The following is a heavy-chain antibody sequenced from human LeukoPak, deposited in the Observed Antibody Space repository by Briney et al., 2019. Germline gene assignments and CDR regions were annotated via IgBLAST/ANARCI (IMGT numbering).Heavy chain of an antibody. Sequence: SETLSLTCTVPGGSISTYYWSWIRQPPGKGLEWIGYIYYSGSTNYNPSLKSRVTISVDTSKNQFSLKLSSVTAADTAVYYCARDLGTMVRGVIGGYNWFDPWGQGTLVTVSS. CDR2: IYYSGST. J-gene: IGHJ5*02. D-gene: IGHD3-10*01. CDR1: GGSISTYY. V-gene: IGHV4-59*01. CDR3: ARDLGTMVRGVIGGYNWFDP.